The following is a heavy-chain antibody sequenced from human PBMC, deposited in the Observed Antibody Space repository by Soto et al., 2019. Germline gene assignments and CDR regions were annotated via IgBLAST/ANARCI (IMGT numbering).Heavy chain of an antibody. CDR3: ANGRATYGLLTHDY. Sequence: GGSLSLSCAASGFSFRNYARSWVRQAPGKGLEWISTLTGSSSNTYYADSVKGRFAISRDNSRNTLYLQMHSLTAEDTAVYYCANGRATYGLLTHDYWGQGTLVTVSS. V-gene: IGHV3-23*01. D-gene: IGHD3-9*01. CDR2: LTGSSSNT. J-gene: IGHJ4*02. CDR1: GFSFRNYA.